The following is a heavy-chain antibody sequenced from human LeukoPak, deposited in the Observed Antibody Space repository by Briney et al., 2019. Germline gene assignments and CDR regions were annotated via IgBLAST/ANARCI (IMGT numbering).Heavy chain of an antibody. CDR2: VSGSGGST. Sequence: GGSLRLSCAVSGFAFSTYAITWVRQAPGKGLEWVSAVSGSGGSTYYADSVKGRFTISRDDSKNTLYLQMNSLRAEDTAVYYCAKRRTTVISLDQWGQGTLVTVSS. D-gene: IGHD4-17*01. V-gene: IGHV3-23*01. J-gene: IGHJ4*02. CDR3: AKRRTTVISLDQ. CDR1: GFAFSTYA.